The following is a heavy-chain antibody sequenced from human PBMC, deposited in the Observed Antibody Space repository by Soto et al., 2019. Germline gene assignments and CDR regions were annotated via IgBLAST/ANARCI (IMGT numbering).Heavy chain of an antibody. CDR3: ANGEPVVAATPPIDY. V-gene: IGHV3-30*18. Sequence: PGGSLRLSCAASGFTFSSYGMRWVRQAPGKGLEWVAVISYDGSNKYYADSVKGRFTISRDNSKNTLYLQMNSLRAEDTAVYYCANGEPVVAATPPIDYWGQGTLVTVSS. J-gene: IGHJ4*02. CDR1: GFTFSSYG. CDR2: ISYDGSNK. D-gene: IGHD2-15*01.